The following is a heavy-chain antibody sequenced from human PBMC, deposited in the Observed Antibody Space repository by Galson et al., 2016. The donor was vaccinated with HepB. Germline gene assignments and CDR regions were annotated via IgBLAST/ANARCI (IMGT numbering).Heavy chain of an antibody. CDR3: ARTGMVRFDS. J-gene: IGHJ4*02. CDR1: GFTFSTYA. CDR2: ISGSGGTI. D-gene: IGHD2-8*01. Sequence: SLRLSCAASGFTFSTYAMSWVRQAPGKGLEWVSYISGSGGTIYYADSVKGRFTISRDNAKNSLYLQMNSLRAEDTAVYYCARTGMVRFDSWGQGTLVTVSS. V-gene: IGHV3-48*03.